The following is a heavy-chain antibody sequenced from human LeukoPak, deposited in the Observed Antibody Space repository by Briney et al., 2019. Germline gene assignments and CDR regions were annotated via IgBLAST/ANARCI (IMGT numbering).Heavy chain of an antibody. CDR2: IYSGGSA. Sequence: GGLRVSCAASVVILSTDYISLGRQGPREGLWWGSVIYSGGSAYYTDCVKGRVTISRDNSKNTLYLQMASLRPEDTAVYYCVKKNDYYTSESFYVWWYFDLWGRGALVTVSS. CDR3: VKKNDYYTSESFYVWWYFDL. V-gene: IGHV3-66*02. J-gene: IGHJ2*01. D-gene: IGHD3-22*01. CDR1: VVILSTDY.